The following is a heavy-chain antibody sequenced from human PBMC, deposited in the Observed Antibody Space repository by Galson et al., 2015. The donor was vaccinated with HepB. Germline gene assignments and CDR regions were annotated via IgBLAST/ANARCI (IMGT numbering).Heavy chain of an antibody. D-gene: IGHD6-13*01. Sequence: PALVKPTQTLTLTCTFSGFSLSTSGMCVSWIRQPPGKALEWLARIDWDDDKYYSTSLKTRLTISKDTSKNQVVLTMTNMELSSLRSEDTAVYYCARGRREQQLVLYYYYYMDVWGKGTTVTVSS. CDR1: GFSLSTSGMC. CDR2: IDWDDDK. J-gene: IGHJ6*03. CDR3: ARGRREQQLVLYYYYYMDV. V-gene: IGHV2-70*02.